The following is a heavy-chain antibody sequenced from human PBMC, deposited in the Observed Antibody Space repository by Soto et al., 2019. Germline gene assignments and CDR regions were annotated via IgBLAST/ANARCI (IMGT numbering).Heavy chain of an antibody. CDR2: IWYDGTNK. D-gene: IGHD2-15*01. Sequence: QVQLVESGGGVVQPGRSLRLSCAASGFSFSSYGMHWVRQAPGKGLEWVAVIWYDGTNKYYADSVKGRFTISRDNSKNTLYLPMNSLRAEDTAMYYCARATGGNSFDYWGQGTLVTVSS. CDR3: ARATGGNSFDY. J-gene: IGHJ4*02. V-gene: IGHV3-33*01. CDR1: GFSFSSYG.